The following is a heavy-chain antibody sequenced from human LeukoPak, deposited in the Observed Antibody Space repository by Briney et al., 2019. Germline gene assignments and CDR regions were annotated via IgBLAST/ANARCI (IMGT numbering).Heavy chain of an antibody. J-gene: IGHJ3*02. D-gene: IGHD3-3*01. V-gene: IGHV4-59*01. CDR2: IYYRGST. CDR3: SRVTRSYDAFDI. CDR1: GDSISSYY. Sequence: SETPSLTCTVSGDSISSYYWSWIRQPPGKGLEWIGYIYYRGSTNYNPSLKSRVTISVDTSKNQFSLTLSSVTAADTAVYYCSRVTRSYDAFDIWGQGTMVTVSS.